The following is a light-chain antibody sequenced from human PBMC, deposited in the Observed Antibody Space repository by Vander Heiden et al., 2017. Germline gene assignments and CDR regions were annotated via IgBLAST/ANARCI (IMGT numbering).Light chain of an antibody. J-gene: IGKJ3*01. CDR2: AAS. CDR1: QSVSSD. CDR3: QHEHNWPCT. V-gene: IGKV3D-15*01. Sequence: EIVMTQSPATLSVSPGERATLSCRSGQSVSSDLAWFQQKAGQAPRILIHAASTRAPGVPDRFSGSGSGTDFTLIISSLQSEDFAVYSCQHEHNWPCTFGHGTKVDIK.